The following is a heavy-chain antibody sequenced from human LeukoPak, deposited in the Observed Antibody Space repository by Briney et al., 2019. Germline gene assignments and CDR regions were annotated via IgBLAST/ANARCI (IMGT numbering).Heavy chain of an antibody. V-gene: IGHV1-58*02. CDR3: AADRSHPRYSYGTHYYGMDV. CDR2: IVVGSGNT. Sequence: SVKVSCKASGFTFTSSAMQWVRHARGQRLEWIGWIVVGSGNTNYAQKFQERVTITRDMSTSTAYMELSSLRSEDTAVYYCAADRSHPRYSYGTHYYGMDVWGKGTTVTVSS. CDR1: GFTFTSSA. J-gene: IGHJ6*04. D-gene: IGHD5-18*01.